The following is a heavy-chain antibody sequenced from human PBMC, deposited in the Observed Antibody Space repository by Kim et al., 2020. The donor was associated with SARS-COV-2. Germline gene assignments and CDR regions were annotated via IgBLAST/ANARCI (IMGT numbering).Heavy chain of an antibody. CDR2: INQDARRT. V-gene: IGHV3-74*01. D-gene: IGHD1-1*01. J-gene: IGHJ3*02. Sequence: GGSLRLSCAASGSSFKNYWMNWVRQARGKGLEWVSSINQDARRTSYADSVKGRFTISRDNAKNTLYMQMNSLRAEDTAVYFCASVGTALCILAFDIW. CDR3: ASVGTALCILAFDI. CDR1: GSSFKNYW.